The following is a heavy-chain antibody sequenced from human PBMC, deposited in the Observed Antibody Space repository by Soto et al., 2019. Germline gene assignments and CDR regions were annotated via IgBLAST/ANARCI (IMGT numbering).Heavy chain of an antibody. CDR1: GFTFDDYA. Sequence: GGSLRLSCAASGFTFDDYAMHWVRQAPGKGLEWVSGISWNSGSIGYADSVKGRFTISRDNAKNSLYLQMNSLRAEDTALYYCAKGYCRSTSCYAFDIWGQGTMVTVSS. D-gene: IGHD2-2*01. J-gene: IGHJ3*02. V-gene: IGHV3-9*01. CDR2: ISWNSGSI. CDR3: AKGYCRSTSCYAFDI.